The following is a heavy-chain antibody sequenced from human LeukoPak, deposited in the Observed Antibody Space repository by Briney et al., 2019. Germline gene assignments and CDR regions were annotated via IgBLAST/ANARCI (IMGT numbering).Heavy chain of an antibody. Sequence: GSSVTVSCKASGGTFSSFPISWVRQAPGQGLEWMGGIIPLFGTANYAQRFQGRVTISADESTSTAHVELSSLRSEDTAVYYCTRGTGASSFVAYYYYGMDVWGQGTTVTVSS. CDR1: GGTFSSFP. CDR2: IIPLFGTA. J-gene: IGHJ6*02. CDR3: TRGTGASSFVAYYYYGMDV. V-gene: IGHV1-69*01. D-gene: IGHD6-6*01.